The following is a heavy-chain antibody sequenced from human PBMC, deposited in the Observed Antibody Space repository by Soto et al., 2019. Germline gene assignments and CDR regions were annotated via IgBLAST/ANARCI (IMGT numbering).Heavy chain of an antibody. V-gene: IGHV5-51*01. CDR2: IYPGDSHA. CDR1: GNSFTSYW. D-gene: IGHD2-15*01. J-gene: IGHJ4*02. Sequence: GESLKISCKGSGNSFTSYWIGWVRQVPGKGLEWMGIIYPGDSHARYSPSFQGQVTISADKSISTAYLQWGSLKASDTAMYYCARRTVVAPYYFDYWGQGTLVTVSS. CDR3: ARRTVVAPYYFDY.